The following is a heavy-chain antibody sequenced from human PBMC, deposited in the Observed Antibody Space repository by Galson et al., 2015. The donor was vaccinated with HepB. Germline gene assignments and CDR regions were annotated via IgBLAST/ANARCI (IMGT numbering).Heavy chain of an antibody. D-gene: IGHD2-2*01. CDR1: GFTFSSYA. J-gene: IGHJ4*02. CDR2: ISGSGGST. CDR3: AKSGVKVVVPAATRGYFDY. Sequence: SLRLSCAASGFTFSSYAMSWVRQAPGKGLEWVSAISGSGGSTYYADSVKGRFTISRDNSKNTLYLQMNSLRAEDTAVYYCAKSGVKVVVPAATRGYFDYWGQGTLVTVSS. V-gene: IGHV3-23*01.